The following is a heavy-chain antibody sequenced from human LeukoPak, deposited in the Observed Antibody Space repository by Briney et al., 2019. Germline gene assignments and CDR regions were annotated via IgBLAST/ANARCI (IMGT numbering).Heavy chain of an antibody. CDR1: GYTFTGYY. Sequence: ASVKVSCKASGYTFTGYYMHWVRQAPGQGLEWMGWINPNSGGTNYAQRFQGRVTMTRDTSITTAYMELSRLRSDDTAVYYCASSGSLGVAGSYFDYWGQGTLVTASS. CDR2: INPNSGGT. D-gene: IGHD3-16*01. V-gene: IGHV1-2*02. CDR3: ASSGSLGVAGSYFDY. J-gene: IGHJ4*02.